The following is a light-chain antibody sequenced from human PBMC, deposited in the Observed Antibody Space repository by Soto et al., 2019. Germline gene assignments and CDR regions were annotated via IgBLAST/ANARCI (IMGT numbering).Light chain of an antibody. V-gene: IGKV3-20*01. CDR1: QSVSNSY. CDR3: QQYGSSPKT. J-gene: IGKJ2*01. CDR2: GAS. Sequence: EIVLTQSPGTLSLSPGERASLSCRASQSVSNSYLAWYQQQPGQAPRLLIYGASSRAAGIPDRFSGSGSGTDFTLTISRLEPEDFAVCYCQQYGSSPKTFGQGTKLEIK.